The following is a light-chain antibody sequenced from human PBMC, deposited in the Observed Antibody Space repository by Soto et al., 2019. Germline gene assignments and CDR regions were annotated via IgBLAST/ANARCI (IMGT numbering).Light chain of an antibody. CDR1: QSVSSY. J-gene: IGKJ4*01. Sequence: ENVLTQSPTTLSLSRGERATIXXRASQSVSSYLAWYQQKPGQAPRXVIYDASNRATGIPARFSGSGAGTDFTLTISSLEPEDFAVYYCQQRSNWPLTFGGGTKVDI. V-gene: IGKV3-11*01. CDR2: DAS. CDR3: QQRSNWPLT.